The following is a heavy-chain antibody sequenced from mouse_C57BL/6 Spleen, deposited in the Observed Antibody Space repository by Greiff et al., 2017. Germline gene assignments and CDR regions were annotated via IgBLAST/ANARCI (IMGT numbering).Heavy chain of an antibody. CDR1: GYTFTDYN. D-gene: IGHD2-4*01. CDR2: INPNNGGT. CDR3: ALDYDYDGFAY. J-gene: IGHJ3*01. V-gene: IGHV1-18*01. Sequence: VQLQQSGPELVKPGASVKIPCKASGYTFTDYNMDWVKQSHGKSLEWIGDINPNNGGTIYNQKFKGKATLTVDKSSSTAYMVLRSLASEDTAVYYCALDYDYDGFAYWGQGTLVTVSA.